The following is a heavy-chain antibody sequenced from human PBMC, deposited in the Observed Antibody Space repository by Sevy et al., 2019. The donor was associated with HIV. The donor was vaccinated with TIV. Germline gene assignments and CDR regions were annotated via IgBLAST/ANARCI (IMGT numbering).Heavy chain of an antibody. CDR3: ARGGGNGWYYFDY. D-gene: IGHD6-19*01. CDR1: GGTFSSYG. V-gene: IGHV1-69*13. CDR2: IIPILGTV. J-gene: IGHJ4*02. Sequence: ASVKVSCKASGGTFSSYGISWVRQTPGQGLEWMGGIIPILGTVNYAQKFQGRVTITADESTKTAYMELSSLRAEDTAVYYCARGGGNGWYYFDYWGQETLVTVSS.